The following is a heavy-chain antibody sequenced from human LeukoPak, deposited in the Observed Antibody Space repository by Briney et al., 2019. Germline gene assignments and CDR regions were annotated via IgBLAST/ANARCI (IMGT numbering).Heavy chain of an antibody. Sequence: SETLSLTCTASGCSITSHCWSWIRQPPGKGLEWIGYIYHSGITNYNPSLKSRVTISVDTSKNQFSLKLSSVTAADTAVYYCARDGYSGSSLFDYWGQGTLVTVSS. V-gene: IGHV4-59*11. CDR3: ARDGYSGSSLFDY. CDR1: GCSITSHC. J-gene: IGHJ4*02. D-gene: IGHD1-26*01. CDR2: IYHSGIT.